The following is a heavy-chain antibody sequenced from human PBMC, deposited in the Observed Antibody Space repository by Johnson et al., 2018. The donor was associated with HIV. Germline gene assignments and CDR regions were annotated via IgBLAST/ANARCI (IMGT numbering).Heavy chain of an antibody. D-gene: IGHD1-14*01. V-gene: IGHV3-13*01. Sequence: VQLVESGGGLAQPGGSLRLSCAASGFTFGSYDMHWVRHVIGEGLEWVSGINPAGDTYFPDSVKGRFTLSRDNSKNTLYLQMNSLRAEDTAVYYCANIGPVPNPSKEAGAAPDAFDISGQGTMVTVSS. CDR1: GFTFGSYD. J-gene: IGHJ3*02. CDR2: INPAGDT. CDR3: ANIGPVPNPSKEAGAAPDAFDI.